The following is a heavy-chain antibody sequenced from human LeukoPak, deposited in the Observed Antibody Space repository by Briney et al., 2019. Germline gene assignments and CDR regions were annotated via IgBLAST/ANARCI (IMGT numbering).Heavy chain of an antibody. CDR2: INPNSGGT. CDR1: GYTFTGYY. V-gene: IGHV1-2*02. J-gene: IGHJ4*02. CDR3: ARAWAGTTLVALSY. Sequence: ALVKVSCKASGYTFTGYYMHWVRQAPGQGLEWMGWINPNSGGTNYAQKFQGRVTMTRDTSISTAYMELSRLRSDDTAVYYCARAWAGTTLVALSYWGQGTLVTVSS. D-gene: IGHD1-7*01.